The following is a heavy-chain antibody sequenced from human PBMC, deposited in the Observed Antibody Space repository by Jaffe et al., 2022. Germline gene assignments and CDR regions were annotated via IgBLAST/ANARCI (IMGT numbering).Heavy chain of an antibody. J-gene: IGHJ4*02. V-gene: IGHV1-69*01. CDR2: IIPIFGTA. Sequence: QVQLVQSGAEVKKPGSSVKVSCKASGGTFSSYAISWVRQAPGQGLEWMGGIIPIFGTANYAQKFQGRVTITADESTSTAYMELSSLRSEDTAVYYCARGFTHYCSGGSCYSEPLDYWGQGTLVTVSS. CDR1: GGTFSSYA. D-gene: IGHD2-15*01. CDR3: ARGFTHYCSGGSCYSEPLDY.